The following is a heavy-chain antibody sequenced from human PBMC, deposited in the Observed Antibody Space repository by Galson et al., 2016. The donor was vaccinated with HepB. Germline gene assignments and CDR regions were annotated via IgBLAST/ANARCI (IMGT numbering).Heavy chain of an antibody. D-gene: IGHD3-3*01. J-gene: IGHJ4*02. CDR3: ARGPNYDFWGGYRGFSFDI. CDR1: GGPFSGNY. V-gene: IGHV4-34*01. Sequence: SETLSLTCAVYGGPFSGNYWSWIRQPPGRGLEWIGEINYNGVATYNPSLKGRVTISVDTSKNQFSPNLNSVTAADTAVYYCARGPNYDFWGGYRGFSFDIWGQGTLVAVSS. CDR2: INYNGVA.